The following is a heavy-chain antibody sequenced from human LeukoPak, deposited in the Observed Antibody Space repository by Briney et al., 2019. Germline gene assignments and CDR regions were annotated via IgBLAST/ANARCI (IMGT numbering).Heavy chain of an antibody. J-gene: IGHJ3*02. D-gene: IGHD5-18*01. CDR2: ISGSDDGT. CDR3: ARSYGFGVDAFHI. Sequence: GGSLRLSCAASGFTFSTYAMSWVRQIPGKGLEWVSAISGSDDGTYYADSVKGRFTISRDNSKNTLYLQMNSLRAEDTAVYYCARSYGFGVDAFHIWGQGTMVTVSS. CDR1: GFTFSTYA. V-gene: IGHV3-23*01.